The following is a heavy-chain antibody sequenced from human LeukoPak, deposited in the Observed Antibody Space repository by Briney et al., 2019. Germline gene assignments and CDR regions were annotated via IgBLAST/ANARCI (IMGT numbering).Heavy chain of an antibody. Sequence: SETLSLTCTVSGGSISSSSYYWGWIRQPPGKGLEWIGSIYYSGSTYYNPSLKSRVTISVDTSKNQFSLKLSSVTAADTAAYYCARCPIVVVPAAMQTHFDYWGQGTLVTVSS. CDR3: ARCPIVVVPAAMQTHFDY. CDR2: IYYSGST. J-gene: IGHJ4*02. CDR1: GGSISSSSYY. D-gene: IGHD2-2*01. V-gene: IGHV4-39*07.